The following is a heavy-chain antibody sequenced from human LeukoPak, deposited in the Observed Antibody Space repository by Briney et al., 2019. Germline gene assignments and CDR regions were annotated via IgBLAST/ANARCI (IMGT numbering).Heavy chain of an antibody. V-gene: IGHV1-46*01. Sequence: ASVKVSCKASGYTFTSYGISWVRQAPGQGLEWMGIINPSGGSTSYAQKFQGRVTMTRDTSTSTVYMELSSLRSEDTAVYYCARDWQEYSSSGDAFDIWGQGTMVTVSS. CDR3: ARDWQEYSSSGDAFDI. CDR2: INPSGGST. J-gene: IGHJ3*02. CDR1: GYTFTSYG. D-gene: IGHD6-6*01.